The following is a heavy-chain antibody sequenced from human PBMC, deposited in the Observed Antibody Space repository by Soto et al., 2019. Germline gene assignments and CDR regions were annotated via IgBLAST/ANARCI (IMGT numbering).Heavy chain of an antibody. Sequence: EVQLVESGGGLVQPGGSLRLSCAASGFTFFAYWIHWVRQVPGKGLVWVSRINSDGSHTSYADSVRGRFTISRDNSKKRVYLQMNSLTPEDTVVFYCEKEGDYGDYPGKNWFASWAQGSLFTVSS. CDR1: GFTFFAYW. J-gene: IGHJ5*01. CDR2: INSDGSHT. D-gene: IGHD4-17*01. V-gene: IGHV3-74*01. CDR3: EKEGDYGDYPGKNWFAS.